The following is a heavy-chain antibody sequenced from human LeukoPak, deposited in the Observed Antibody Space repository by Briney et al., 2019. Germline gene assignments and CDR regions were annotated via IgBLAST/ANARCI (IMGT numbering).Heavy chain of an antibody. CDR3: AKDTKVYYGSGSYAPDY. J-gene: IGHJ4*02. Sequence: DSVKGRFTISRDNSKNTLYLQMNSLGAEDTAVYYCAKDTKVYYGSGSYAPDYWGQGTLVTVSS. D-gene: IGHD3-10*01. V-gene: IGHV3-30*02.